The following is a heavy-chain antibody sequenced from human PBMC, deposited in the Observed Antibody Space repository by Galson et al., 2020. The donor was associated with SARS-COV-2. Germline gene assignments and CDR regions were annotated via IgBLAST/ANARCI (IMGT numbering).Heavy chain of an antibody. J-gene: IGHJ6*03. CDR2: IGTAGDT. CDR3: ARGVMDIVVVPAAENYYYYYMDV. CDR1: GFTFSSYD. V-gene: IGHV3-13*01. Sequence: GESLKISCAASGFTFSSYDMHWVRQATGKGLEWVSAIGTAGDTYYPGSVKGRFTISRENAKNSLYLQMNSLRAGDTAVYYCARGVMDIVVVPAAENYYYYYMDVWGKGTTVTVSS. D-gene: IGHD2-2*03.